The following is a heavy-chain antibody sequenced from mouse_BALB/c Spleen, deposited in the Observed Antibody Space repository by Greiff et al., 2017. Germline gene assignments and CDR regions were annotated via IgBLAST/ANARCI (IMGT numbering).Heavy chain of an antibody. CDR3: ARRALYYDYDGYAMDY. CDR1: GFTFSSYT. J-gene: IGHJ4*01. V-gene: IGHV5-12-2*01. CDR2: ISNGGGST. D-gene: IGHD2-4*01. Sequence: EVQLVESGGGLVQPGGSLKLSCAASGFTFSSYTMSWVRQTPEKRLEWVAYISNGGGSTYYPDTVKGRFTISRDNAKNTLYLQMSSLKSEDTAMYYCARRALYYDYDGYAMDYWGQGTSVTVSS.